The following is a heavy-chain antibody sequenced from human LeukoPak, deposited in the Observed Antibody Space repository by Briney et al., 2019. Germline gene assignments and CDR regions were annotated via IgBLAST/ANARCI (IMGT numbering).Heavy chain of an antibody. CDR3: AKSRVEVAGTGGFDT. J-gene: IGHJ3*02. Sequence: GGSLRLSCAASGFTFAIYHMSWVRQAPGKGLEWVATIRGDGVYYADSVKGRFTISRDDSKNTAYVQMNSLRAEDTAVYYCAKSRVEVAGTGGFDTWGRGTLVAVSS. V-gene: IGHV3-23*01. D-gene: IGHD6-13*01. CDR1: GFTFAIYH. CDR2: IRGDGV.